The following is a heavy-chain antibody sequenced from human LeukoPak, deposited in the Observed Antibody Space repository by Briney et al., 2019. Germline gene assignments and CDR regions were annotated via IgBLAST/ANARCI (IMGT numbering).Heavy chain of an antibody. CDR1: GFTFSRYW. Sequence: GGSLRLSCAPSGFTFSRYWMTWVRQTPEKGLEWVASIKDDGRQKYYVDSVKGRFTISRDNAKNSLFLQMDSLRVEDTAVYYCAKGLSSGYDKYLDSWGQGTLVTVSS. V-gene: IGHV3-7*03. J-gene: IGHJ4*02. D-gene: IGHD5-12*01. CDR3: AKGLSSGYDKYLDS. CDR2: IKDDGRQK.